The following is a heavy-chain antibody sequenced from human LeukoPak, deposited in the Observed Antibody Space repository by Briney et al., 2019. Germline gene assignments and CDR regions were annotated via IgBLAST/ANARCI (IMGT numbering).Heavy chain of an antibody. CDR1: GFPFSSYW. V-gene: IGHV3-7*01. CDR2: IKQDGSEK. Sequence: GGSLKLSFAASGFPFSSYWMSWVRPAPGKGLEWVANIKQDGSEKYYVDSVKGRFTISRDNAKNSLYLQMNSLRAEDTAVYYCARVPFGEMDYWGQGTLVTVSS. D-gene: IGHD3-10*01. CDR3: ARVPFGEMDY. J-gene: IGHJ4*02.